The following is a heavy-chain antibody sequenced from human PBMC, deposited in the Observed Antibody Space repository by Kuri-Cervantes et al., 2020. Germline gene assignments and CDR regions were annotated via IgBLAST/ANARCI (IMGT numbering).Heavy chain of an antibody. V-gene: IGHV4-39*07. J-gene: IGHJ4*02. Sequence: SEILSLTCTVSGGSISRSSSSWGWIRQPPGKGLEWIGSIYHSGSAYYTPSLKSRVTMSVDTSMNRFSLNLTSVTAADTAVYYCARLIVGATDYAYYFDYWGQGTLVTVSS. CDR1: GGSISRSSSS. CDR2: IYHSGSA. CDR3: ARLIVGATDYAYYFDY. D-gene: IGHD1-26*01.